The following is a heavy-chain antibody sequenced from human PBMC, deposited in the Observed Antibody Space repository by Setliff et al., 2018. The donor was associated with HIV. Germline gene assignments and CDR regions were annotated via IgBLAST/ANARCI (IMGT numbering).Heavy chain of an antibody. V-gene: IGHV4-39*07. Sequence: SETLSLTCTVSGGSITYSSYYWGWTRQPPGKGLEWIGSMDSSGNTYYSPSLRSRVTLSIDTSKNHISLPLSSVTAADTAVYYCARLPSYYYYYYMDVWGKGTTVTVSS. CDR2: MDSSGNT. CDR3: ARLPSYYYYYYMDV. J-gene: IGHJ6*03. CDR1: GGSITYSSYY.